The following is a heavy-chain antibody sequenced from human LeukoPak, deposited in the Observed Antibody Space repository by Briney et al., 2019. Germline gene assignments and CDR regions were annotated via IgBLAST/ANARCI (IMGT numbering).Heavy chain of an antibody. Sequence: PGGSLRLSCAASGFTFSNYWMHWVRQVPGKGLVWVARIKGDGSSTRHADSMKGRFTISRDNAKNTLYLQMNSLRDEDTAVYYCVREGLECSGSSCQRAAFDYWGQGTLVTVSS. CDR3: VREGLECSGSSCQRAAFDY. V-gene: IGHV3-74*01. CDR1: GFTFSNYW. CDR2: IKGDGSST. J-gene: IGHJ4*02. D-gene: IGHD2-2*01.